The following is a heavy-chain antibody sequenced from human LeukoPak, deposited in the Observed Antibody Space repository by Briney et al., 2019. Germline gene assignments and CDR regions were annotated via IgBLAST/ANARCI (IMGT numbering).Heavy chain of an antibody. CDR2: IKQDGSEK. D-gene: IGHD2-15*01. J-gene: IGHJ4*02. CDR3: ARVPLTGVVAATTPAGY. V-gene: IGHV3-7*01. CDR1: GFTFSSYW. Sequence: GGSLRLSCAASGFTFSSYWMSWVRQAPGKGLEWVANIKQDGSEKYYVDSVKGRFTISRDNAKNSLYLQMNSLRAEDTAVYYCARVPLTGVVAATTPAGYWGQGTLVTVSS.